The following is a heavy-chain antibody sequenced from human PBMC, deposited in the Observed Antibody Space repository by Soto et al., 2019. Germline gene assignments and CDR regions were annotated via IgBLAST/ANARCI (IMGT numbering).Heavy chain of an antibody. CDR3: ARGGSSSAYYYYGMDV. CDR1: GYSFTSYW. CDR2: IYPGDSDT. D-gene: IGHD6-6*01. V-gene: IGHV5-51*01. J-gene: IGHJ6*02. Sequence: PGESLKISCKGSGYSFTSYWIGWVRQMPGKGLEWMGIIYPGDSDTGYSPSFQGQVTISADKSISTAYLQWSSLKASDTAMYYCARGGSSSAYYYYGMDVWGQGTTVTVSS.